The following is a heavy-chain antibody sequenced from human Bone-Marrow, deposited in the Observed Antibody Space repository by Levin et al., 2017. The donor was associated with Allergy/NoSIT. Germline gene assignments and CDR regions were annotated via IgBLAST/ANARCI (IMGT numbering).Heavy chain of an antibody. CDR2: IYYSGST. V-gene: IGHV4-59*12. CDR1: GGSISDYY. J-gene: IGHJ2*01. Sequence: PSETLSLTCTVSGGSISDYYWSWIRQSPGKGLEWIGYIYYSGSTNYNPSLTSRVTISLDTSKSQFSLTLRSVTAADTAVYYCTRGPSRLLQSGYLDLWGRGTLVTVSS. D-gene: IGHD5-24*01. CDR3: TRGPSRLLQSGYLDL.